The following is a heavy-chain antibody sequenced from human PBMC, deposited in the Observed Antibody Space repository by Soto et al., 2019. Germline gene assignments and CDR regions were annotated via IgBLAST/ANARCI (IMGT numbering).Heavy chain of an antibody. CDR3: ARQGGEYNTMSDY. CDR2: IYPGDSDA. Sequence: GESLKISCKGSGYTFSKYWIGWVRQTPGKGLEWMGMIYPGDSDARYSPSFEGQVTFSVDKSINTAYLQWNSLKASGTAMYYCARQGGEYNTMSDYWGQGTLVTVSS. V-gene: IGHV5-51*01. J-gene: IGHJ4*02. D-gene: IGHD3-10*01. CDR1: GYTFSKYW.